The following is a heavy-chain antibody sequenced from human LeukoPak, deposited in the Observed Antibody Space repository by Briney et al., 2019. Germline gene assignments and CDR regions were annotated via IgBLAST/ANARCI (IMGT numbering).Heavy chain of an antibody. CDR2: IIPIFGTA. V-gene: IGHV1-69*13. J-gene: IGHJ3*02. D-gene: IGHD3-3*01. CDR3: ARDGQISHDAFDI. Sequence: GASVKVSCKASGGTFSSYAISWVRQAPGQGLEWMGGIIPIFGTANYAQKFQGRVTITADESTGTAYMELSSLRSEDTAVYYCARDGQISHDAFDIWGQGTMVTVSS. CDR1: GGTFSSYA.